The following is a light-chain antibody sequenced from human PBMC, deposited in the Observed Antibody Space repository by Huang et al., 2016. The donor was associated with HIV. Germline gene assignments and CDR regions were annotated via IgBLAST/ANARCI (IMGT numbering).Light chain of an antibody. J-gene: IGKJ2*01. CDR3: QKYNSAPYT. Sequence: DIHMTQSPSSLSSSVGDRVTITCRASQDIRNYLAWYQHKPWTAPKLLIPAASTLQSGVPSRFCGSGSGTDFTLTIGSLQPEDVAAYYCQKYNSAPYTFGQGTKLEIK. CDR2: AAS. V-gene: IGKV1-27*01. CDR1: QDIRNY.